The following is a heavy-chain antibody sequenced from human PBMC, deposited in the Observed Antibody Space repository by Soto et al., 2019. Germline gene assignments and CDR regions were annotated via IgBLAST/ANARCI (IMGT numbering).Heavy chain of an antibody. CDR1: GGTFSSYA. J-gene: IGHJ4*02. CDR2: IIPIFGTA. D-gene: IGHD2-15*01. Sequence: QVQLVQSGAEVKKPGSSVKVSCKASGGTFSSYAISWVRQAPGQGLEWMGGIIPIFGTANYAQKFQGRVTITADEPTSTAYMELSSLRSEDTAVYYCASRGGYCSGGSCYRLDYWGQGTLVTVSS. CDR3: ASRGGYCSGGSCYRLDY. V-gene: IGHV1-69*01.